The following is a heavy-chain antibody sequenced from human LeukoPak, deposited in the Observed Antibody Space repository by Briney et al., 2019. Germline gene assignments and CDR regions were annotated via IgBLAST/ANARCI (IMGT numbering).Heavy chain of an antibody. CDR1: GGTFSSYA. CDR2: IIPIFGTA. J-gene: IGHJ6*03. Sequence: EASVKVSCKASGGTFSSYAISWVRQAPGQGLEWMGGIIPIFGTANYAQKFQGRVTITTDESTSTAYMELSSLRSEDTAVYYCARTLFKDYTPPFYYYYYYMDVWGKGTTVTVSS. CDR3: ARTLFKDYTPPFYYYYYYMDV. V-gene: IGHV1-69*05. D-gene: IGHD2-2*02.